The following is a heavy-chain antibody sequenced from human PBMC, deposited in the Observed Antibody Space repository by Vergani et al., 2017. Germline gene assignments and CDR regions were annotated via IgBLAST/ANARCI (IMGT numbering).Heavy chain of an antibody. D-gene: IGHD1-26*01. CDR1: GGSISSGDYY. V-gene: IGHV4-30-4*01. Sequence: QVQLQESGPGLVKPSQTLSLTCTVSGGSISSGDYYWSWIRQPPGKGLEWIGYIHYSGRTSHNPSLKSRVTITLDTSKNQFSLKLSSGTAADTAVYYCANKQWVYYYMDVWGKGTTVTVSS. J-gene: IGHJ6*03. CDR3: ANKQWVYYYMDV. CDR2: IHYSGRT.